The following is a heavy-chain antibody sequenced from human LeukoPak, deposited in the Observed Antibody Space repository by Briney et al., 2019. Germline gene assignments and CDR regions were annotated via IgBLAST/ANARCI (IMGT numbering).Heavy chain of an antibody. Sequence: GGSLRLSCAASGFTFDDYGMSWVRQAPGKGLEWVSAISGSGGSTYYADSVKGRFTVSRDNSKNTLYLQMNSLRAEDTAVYYCANDGAYYDSNTDAFDIWGQGTMVTVSS. CDR3: ANDGAYYDSNTDAFDI. CDR2: ISGSGGST. V-gene: IGHV3-23*01. CDR1: GFTFDDYG. D-gene: IGHD3-22*01. J-gene: IGHJ3*02.